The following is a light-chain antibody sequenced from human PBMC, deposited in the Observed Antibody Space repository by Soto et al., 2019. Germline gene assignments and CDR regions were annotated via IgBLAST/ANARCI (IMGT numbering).Light chain of an antibody. V-gene: IGKV1-5*03. CDR1: QSFSSW. CDR3: QQYNSWPLT. CDR2: KAS. Sequence: DIQMTQSPSTVSASVGDRVTITCRASQSFSSWLAWYQQKPGKAPKLLIYKASSLESGVPSRFSGSGSGTEFTLTISSLQPYDFATYYCQQYNSWPLTFGGGTKVEI. J-gene: IGKJ4*01.